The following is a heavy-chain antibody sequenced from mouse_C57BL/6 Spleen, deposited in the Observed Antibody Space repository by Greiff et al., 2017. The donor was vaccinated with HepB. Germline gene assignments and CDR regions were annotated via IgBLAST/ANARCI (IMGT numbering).Heavy chain of an antibody. D-gene: IGHD1-1*01. J-gene: IGHJ2*01. CDR2: IYPGSGNT. Sequence: VKLMESGAELVRPGASVKLSCKASGYTFTDYYINWVKQRPGQGLEWIARIYPGSGNTYYNEKFKGKATLTAEKSSSTAYMQLSSLTSEDSAVYFCARSYYGSSSDYWGQGTTLTVSS. V-gene: IGHV1-76*01. CDR3: ARSYYGSSSDY. CDR1: GYTFTDYY.